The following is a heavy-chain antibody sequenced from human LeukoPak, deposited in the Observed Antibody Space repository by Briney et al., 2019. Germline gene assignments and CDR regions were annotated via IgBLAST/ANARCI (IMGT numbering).Heavy chain of an antibody. CDR1: GFTFSSYS. Sequence: MSGGSLRLSCAASGFTFSSYSMNWVRQAPGKGLEWVSSISSSSSYIYYADSVKGRFTISRDNAKNSLYLQMNSLRAEDTAVYYCARGRITMVRGVITIPGMDVWGQGTTVTVSS. D-gene: IGHD3-10*01. J-gene: IGHJ6*02. CDR2: ISSSSSYI. V-gene: IGHV3-21*01. CDR3: ARGRITMVRGVITIPGMDV.